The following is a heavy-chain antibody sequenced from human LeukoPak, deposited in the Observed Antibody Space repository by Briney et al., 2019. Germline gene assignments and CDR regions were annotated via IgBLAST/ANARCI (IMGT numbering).Heavy chain of an antibody. CDR2: IDRDGRAQ. CDR3: VRLSGDFDGISYFGMDV. V-gene: IGHV3-7*01. J-gene: IGHJ6*02. CDR1: GFTTHYW. D-gene: IGHD4-17*01. Sequence: GGSLRRSCTASGFTTHYWLHWVRQSPGRRLERVANIDRDGRAQHHVDSVEGRFTISRDSAKHSLALQMHSLRAEDTAVYYCVRLSGDFDGISYFGMDVWGQGTTVTVSS.